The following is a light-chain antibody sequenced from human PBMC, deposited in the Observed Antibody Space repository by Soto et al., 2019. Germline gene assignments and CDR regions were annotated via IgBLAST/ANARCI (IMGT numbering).Light chain of an antibody. CDR1: QSVSSSY. V-gene: IGKV3-20*01. CDR3: QQYGDSYT. Sequence: EVVLTQSPGTLSLSPGERATLSCRASQSVSSSYLAWYQQKPGQAPRLLIYGASIRAAGIPDRFSGSGSGTDFTLNISRREPEDFAVYYCQQYGDSYTFGQGTKLEIK. J-gene: IGKJ2*01. CDR2: GAS.